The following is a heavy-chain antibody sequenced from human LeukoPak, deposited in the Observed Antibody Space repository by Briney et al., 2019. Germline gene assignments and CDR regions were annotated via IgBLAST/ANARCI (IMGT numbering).Heavy chain of an antibody. V-gene: IGHV3-53*01. CDR1: GFTVSSNY. CDR3: ARGYCSSTSCTYTGWYFDL. Sequence: GGSLRLSCAASGFTVSSNYMSWVRQAPGKGLEWVSVIYSGGSTYYADSVKGRFTISRDNSKNTLYLQMNSLRAEDTAVYYCARGYCSSTSCTYTGWYFDLWGRGTLVTVSS. D-gene: IGHD2-2*01. CDR2: IYSGGST. J-gene: IGHJ2*01.